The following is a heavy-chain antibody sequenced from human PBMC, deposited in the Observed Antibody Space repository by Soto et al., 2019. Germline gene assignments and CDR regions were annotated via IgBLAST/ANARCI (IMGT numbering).Heavy chain of an antibody. CDR3: ARQQYDFWSGYNYYYYGMDV. Sequence: PGESLKISCKGSGYSFTSYWIGWVRQMPGKGLEWMGIIYPGDSDTRYSPSFQGQVTLSADKSISTAYLQWSSLKASDTAMYYCARQQYDFWSGYNYYYYGMDVWGQGTTVTVSS. CDR1: GYSFTSYW. CDR2: IYPGDSDT. V-gene: IGHV5-51*01. D-gene: IGHD3-3*01. J-gene: IGHJ6*02.